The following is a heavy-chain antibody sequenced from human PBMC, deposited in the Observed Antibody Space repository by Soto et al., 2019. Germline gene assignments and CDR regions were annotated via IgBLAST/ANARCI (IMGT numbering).Heavy chain of an antibody. J-gene: IGHJ4*02. V-gene: IGHV3-30*18. CDR1: GFTFNSYG. Sequence: QVQLVESGGGVVQPGRSLRLSCAASGFTFNSYGMHWVRQGTGKGLEWVALISYDGSDKYYPDSVKGRFTISRDNSKNTLYLQMNSLRPEDTAVYYCAKVLGRGTMPDYWGQGTLVNVSS. D-gene: IGHD2-2*01. CDR3: AKVLGRGTMPDY. CDR2: ISYDGSDK.